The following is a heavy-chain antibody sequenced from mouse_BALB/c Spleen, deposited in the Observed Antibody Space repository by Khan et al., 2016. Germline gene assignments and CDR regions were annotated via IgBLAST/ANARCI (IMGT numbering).Heavy chain of an antibody. V-gene: IGHV1-69*02. Sequence: QVQLQQPGAELVKPGASVKLSCKASGYTFTSYWIHWVKQRPGQGLEWIGEIDPSDSYTNYNQKFKGKATLTVDKSSSTAYMQLSSLTSEDSAVYYCVSIYDGYAWFVYWGQGTLVTVSA. CDR1: GYTFTSYW. J-gene: IGHJ3*01. D-gene: IGHD2-3*01. CDR3: VSIYDGYAWFVY. CDR2: IDPSDSYT.